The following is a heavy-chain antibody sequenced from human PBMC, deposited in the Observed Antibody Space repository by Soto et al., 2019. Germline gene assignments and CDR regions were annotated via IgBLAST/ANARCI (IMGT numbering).Heavy chain of an antibody. V-gene: IGHV4-31*03. J-gene: IGHJ6*02. CDR1: GGSISSGGYY. Sequence: QVQLQESGPGLVKPSQTLSLTCTVSGGSISSGGYYWSWIRQHPGKGLEWIGYIYYSGSTYYNPSLKSRFTISVDTSKNQFSLKLSSVTAADTAVYYCARVKYCSSTSCYAVGNYGMDVWGQGTTVTVSS. CDR3: ARVKYCSSTSCYAVGNYGMDV. CDR2: IYYSGST. D-gene: IGHD2-2*01.